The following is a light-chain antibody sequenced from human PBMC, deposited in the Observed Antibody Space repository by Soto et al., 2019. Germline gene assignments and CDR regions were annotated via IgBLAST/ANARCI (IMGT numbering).Light chain of an antibody. CDR1: QSVSSN. J-gene: IGKJ1*01. Sequence: EIVMTQSPATLSVSPGERATLSCRASQSVSSNLAWYQQKPGQAPRLLIYGASNRATGIPARFSGSGSGTEFTLTISSLQSEDFAVYYCQQYNNWPPRRTFGQGTKVEIK. CDR3: QQYNNWPPRRT. CDR2: GAS. V-gene: IGKV3-15*01.